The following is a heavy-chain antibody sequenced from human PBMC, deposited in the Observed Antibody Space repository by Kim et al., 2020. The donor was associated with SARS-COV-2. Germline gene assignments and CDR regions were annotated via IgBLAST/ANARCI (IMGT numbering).Heavy chain of an antibody. D-gene: IGHD3-10*01. V-gene: IGHV3-7*01. CDR2: GSGN. Sequence: GSGNYYVDSVKGRFTISRDNAMSSVYLQMNSLRAEDTAVYYCVRGSIGVWGQGTLVTVSS. J-gene: IGHJ4*02. CDR3: VRGSIGV.